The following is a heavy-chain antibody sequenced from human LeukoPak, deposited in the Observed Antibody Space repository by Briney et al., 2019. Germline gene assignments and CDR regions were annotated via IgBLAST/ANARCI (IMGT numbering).Heavy chain of an antibody. CDR3: ARDRARFDP. D-gene: IGHD3-10*01. J-gene: IGHJ5*02. V-gene: IGHV4-31*03. Sequence: SSETLSLTCTVSGGSISSNIYYWGWIRQSPGKGLEWIGYIYYSGSTYYNPSLKSRVTISVDTSKNQFSLKLSSVTAADTAVYYCARDRARFDPWGQGTLVTVSS. CDR1: GGSISSNIYY. CDR2: IYYSGST.